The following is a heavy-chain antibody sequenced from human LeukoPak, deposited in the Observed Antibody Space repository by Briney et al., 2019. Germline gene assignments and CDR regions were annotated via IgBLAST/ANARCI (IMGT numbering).Heavy chain of an antibody. Sequence: PSETLSLTCAVYGGSFSGYYWSWIRQPPGKGLEWIGEINHSGSTNYNPSLKSRVTISVDTSKNQFSLKLSSVTAADTAVYYCADRRRYSYGLDYWGQGTLVTVSX. CDR1: GGSFSGYY. D-gene: IGHD5-18*01. CDR3: ADRRRYSYGLDY. CDR2: INHSGST. J-gene: IGHJ4*02. V-gene: IGHV4-34*01.